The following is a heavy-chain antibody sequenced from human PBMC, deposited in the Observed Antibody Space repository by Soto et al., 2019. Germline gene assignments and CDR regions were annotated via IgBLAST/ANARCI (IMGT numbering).Heavy chain of an antibody. CDR2: IYYSGST. D-gene: IGHD5-18*01. J-gene: IGHJ6*03. Sequence: SETLSLTCTVSGGSISSYYWSWIRQPPGKGLEWIGYIYYSGSTNYNPSLKSPVTISVDTSKNQFSLKLSSVTAADTAVYYCARRGGGNTTMITGYYYYMDVWGKGTTVTVSS. CDR3: ARRGGGNTTMITGYYYYMDV. CDR1: GGSISSYY. V-gene: IGHV4-59*08.